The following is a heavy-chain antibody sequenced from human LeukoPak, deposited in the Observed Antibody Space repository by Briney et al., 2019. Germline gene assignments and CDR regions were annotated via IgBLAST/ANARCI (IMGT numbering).Heavy chain of an antibody. V-gene: IGHV4-34*01. CDR2: INHSGST. CDR1: GGSFSGYY. D-gene: IGHD3-16*02. Sequence: PSETLSLTCAVYGGSFSGYYWSWIRQPPGKGLGWIGEINHSGSTNYNPSLKSRVTISVDTSKNQFSLKLSSVTAADTAVYYCARAYDYVWGSYRYKPYFDYWGQGTLVTVSS. CDR3: ARAYDYVWGSYRYKPYFDY. J-gene: IGHJ4*02.